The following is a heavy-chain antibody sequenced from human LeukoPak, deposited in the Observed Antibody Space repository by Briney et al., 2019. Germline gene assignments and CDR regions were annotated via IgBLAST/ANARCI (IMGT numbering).Heavy chain of an antibody. CDR1: GGSISPYY. D-gene: IGHD3-3*01. CDR2: VYTSGTT. CDR3: ARVRFGPGGELFDY. V-gene: IGHV4-4*07. Sequence: SETLSLTCTVSGGSISPYYWSWIRQPAGKGLEWIGRVYTSGTTNYNPSLKSRVTISVDASKNQFSLKLTSVTAADTAVYFCARVRFGPGGELFDYWGQGTLVTVSS. J-gene: IGHJ4*02.